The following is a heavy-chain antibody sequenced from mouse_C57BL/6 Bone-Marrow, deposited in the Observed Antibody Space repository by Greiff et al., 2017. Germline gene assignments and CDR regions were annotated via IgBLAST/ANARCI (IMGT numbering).Heavy chain of an antibody. J-gene: IGHJ2*01. V-gene: IGHV1-82*01. Sequence: QVQLQQSGPELVKPGASVKISCKASGYAFSSSWLNWVKQRPGKGLEWIGRIYPGDGDTNYNGKFKGKATLTADTSSSTAYMQLSSLTSEDSAVYFVARGLLLRPQYYFDYWGQGTTLTVSS. CDR1: GYAFSSSW. D-gene: IGHD1-1*01. CDR3: ARGLLLRPQYYFDY. CDR2: IYPGDGDT.